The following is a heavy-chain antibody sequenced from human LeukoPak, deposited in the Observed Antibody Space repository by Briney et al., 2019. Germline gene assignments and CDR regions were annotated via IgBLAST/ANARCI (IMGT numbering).Heavy chain of an antibody. CDR3: ARQHAGLNFDI. CDR2: INHRGST. V-gene: IGHV4-34*01. J-gene: IGHJ3*02. CDR1: GGSFSSYY. Sequence: SETLSLTCAVYGGSFSSYYWSWIRQPPGKGLEWIGEINHRGSTNYNPSLKSRVTISVDTSKNQFSLRLSSVTAADTAVYYCARQHAGLNFDIWGQGTMVTVSS.